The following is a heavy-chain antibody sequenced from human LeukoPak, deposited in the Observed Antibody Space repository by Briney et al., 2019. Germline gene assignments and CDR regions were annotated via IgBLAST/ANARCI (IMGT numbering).Heavy chain of an antibody. D-gene: IGHD5-12*01. CDR3: AREWLRLPWLDP. CDR1: GGSISSGDYY. J-gene: IGHJ5*02. CDR2: IFYSGST. V-gene: IGHV4-30-4*01. Sequence: PSQTLSLTCTVSGGSISSGDYYWSWISQTPGKGLEWIGYIFYSGSTYYNPSLRSRVTISVDTSKNQFSLKLNSVTAAETAVYYCAREWLRLPWLDPWGQGTLVTVSS.